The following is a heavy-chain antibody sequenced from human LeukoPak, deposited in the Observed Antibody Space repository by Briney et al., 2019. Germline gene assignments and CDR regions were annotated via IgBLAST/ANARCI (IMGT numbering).Heavy chain of an antibody. D-gene: IGHD1-26*01. CDR1: GDTFTSYD. Sequence: ASVKVSCKASGDTFTSYDINWVRQATGQGLEWMGWMNPNSGYTGYAQKFQGRVTMTRNTSISTAYMELSSLRSEDTAVYYCARVPREIMSIWGQGTMVTVSS. CDR3: ARVPREIMSI. CDR2: MNPNSGYT. V-gene: IGHV1-8*01. J-gene: IGHJ3*02.